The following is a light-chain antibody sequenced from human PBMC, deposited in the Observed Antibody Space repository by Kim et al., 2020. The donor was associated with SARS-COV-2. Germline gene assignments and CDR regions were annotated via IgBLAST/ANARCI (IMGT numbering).Light chain of an antibody. CDR1: SIGSKN. CDR2: RDS. V-gene: IGLV3-9*01. CDR3: QVWDSSSWV. Sequence: SVAVGQTARSPGGGNSIGSKNVLWSQQKPGQAPVLVIYRDSNRPSGIPERFSGSDSGNTATLTISRARAGDEADYYCQVWDSSSWVFGGGTKLTVL. J-gene: IGLJ3*02.